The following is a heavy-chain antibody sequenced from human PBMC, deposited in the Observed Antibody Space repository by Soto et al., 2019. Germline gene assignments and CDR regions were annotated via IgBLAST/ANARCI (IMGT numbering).Heavy chain of an antibody. CDR3: ARGPVAGFPVAFDI. J-gene: IGHJ3*02. CDR2: ISSSSSYI. V-gene: IGHV3-21*01. Sequence: EVQLVESGGGLVKPGGSLRLSCAASGFTFSSYSMNWVRQAPGKGLEWVSSISSSSSYIYYADSVKGRFTISRDNAKNSLYLQMNSLRAEDTAVYYCARGPVAGFPVAFDIWGQGTMVTVSS. CDR1: GFTFSSYS. D-gene: IGHD6-19*01.